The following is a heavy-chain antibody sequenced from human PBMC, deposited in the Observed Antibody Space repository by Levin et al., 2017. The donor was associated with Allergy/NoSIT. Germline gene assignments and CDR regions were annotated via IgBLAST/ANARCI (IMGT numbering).Heavy chain of an antibody. Sequence: SETLSLTCTVSGGSINSSNYYWGWIRQPPGKGLEWIGNIDYSGNTYYNPSLKSRVTISVDTSKNQFSLKVSSVTAADTAVYYCATPYLACGWPNCYYYFVIDVWGQGTTVTVSS. V-gene: IGHV4-39*01. J-gene: IGHJ6*02. CDR3: ATPYLACGWPNCYYYFVIDV. CDR1: GGSINSSNYY. D-gene: IGHD6-19*01. CDR2: IDYSGNT.